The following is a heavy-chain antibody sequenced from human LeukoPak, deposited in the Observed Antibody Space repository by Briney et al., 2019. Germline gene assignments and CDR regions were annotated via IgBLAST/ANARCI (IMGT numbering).Heavy chain of an antibody. CDR1: GGSISSSSYY. Sequence: SETLSLTCTVSGGSISSSSYYWGWIRQPPGKGLEWIGYIYYSGSTNYNPSLKSRVTISVDTSKNQFSLKLSSVTAADTVVYYCARDFPWTYWGQGTLVTVSS. CDR3: ARDFPWTY. J-gene: IGHJ4*02. CDR2: IYYSGST. V-gene: IGHV4-61*01. D-gene: IGHD3/OR15-3a*01.